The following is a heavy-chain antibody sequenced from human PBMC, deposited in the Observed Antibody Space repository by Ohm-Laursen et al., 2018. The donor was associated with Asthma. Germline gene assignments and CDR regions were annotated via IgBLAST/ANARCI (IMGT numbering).Heavy chain of an antibody. J-gene: IGHJ6*02. D-gene: IGHD5-18*01. CDR2: ISGSAGST. Sequence: GSLRLSCAASGFTFSSFAMSWVRQAPGKGLEWVSTISGSAGSTYYADSVKGRFTNSRDNSKNTLYLQMNSLRAEDTALYYCAKDRGFNYGYGMDAWGQGTTVTVSS. V-gene: IGHV3-23*01. CDR1: GFTFSSFA. CDR3: AKDRGFNYGYGMDA.